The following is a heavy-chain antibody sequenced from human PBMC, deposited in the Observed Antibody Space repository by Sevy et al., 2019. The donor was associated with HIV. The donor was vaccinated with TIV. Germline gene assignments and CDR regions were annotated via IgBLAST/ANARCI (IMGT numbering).Heavy chain of an antibody. CDR1: GFTFSKYS. Sequence: GGSLRLSCAASGFTFSKYSMSWVRQPPGKGLEWVSTLSFGCGEINYADSVKGRFTISRYNSKSSVYLQINNLGPEDTAVYYCAREGCTKPHDYWGQGTLVTVSS. D-gene: IGHD2-8*01. CDR3: AREGCTKPHDY. J-gene: IGHJ4*02. CDR2: LSFGCGEI. V-gene: IGHV3-23*01.